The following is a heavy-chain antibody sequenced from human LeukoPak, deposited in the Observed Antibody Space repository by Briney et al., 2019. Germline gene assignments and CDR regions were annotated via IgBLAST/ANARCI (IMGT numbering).Heavy chain of an antibody. V-gene: IGHV3-66*02. CDR2: INSGWNT. D-gene: IGHD6-6*01. Sequence: GGSLRLSCAASGFTVSDTYMSWVRQAPGKGLEWVSFINSGWNTHYADSVKGRFTISRDNSKNTLYLQMNSLRAEDTAVYYCATHPSNPTAFDYWGQGTLVTVSS. CDR1: GFTVSDTY. CDR3: ATHPSNPTAFDY. J-gene: IGHJ4*02.